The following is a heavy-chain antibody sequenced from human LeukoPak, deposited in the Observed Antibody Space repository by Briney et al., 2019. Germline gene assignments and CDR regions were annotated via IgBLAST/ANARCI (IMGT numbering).Heavy chain of an antibody. D-gene: IGHD6-19*01. J-gene: IGHJ4*02. CDR3: VRRGIEVAGIDY. CDR2: IYPGDSNT. Sequence: GESLKISCKGSGYRFTSYWIGWVRQMAGKGLEWMGIIYPGDSNTRYSPSFQGQVTSSADESISTAYLQWSSLRASDTAMYYCVRRGIEVAGIDYWGQGTLVTVSS. CDR1: GYRFTSYW. V-gene: IGHV5-51*01.